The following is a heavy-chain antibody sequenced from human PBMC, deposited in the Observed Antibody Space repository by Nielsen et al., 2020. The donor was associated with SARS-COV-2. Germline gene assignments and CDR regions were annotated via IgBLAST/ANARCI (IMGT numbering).Heavy chain of an antibody. CDR3: AREGGGIAAAAVLDYYYYYMDV. V-gene: IGHV3-21*01. CDR1: GFTFSSYS. CDR2: ISSSSSYI. Sequence: GESLKISCAASGFTFSSYSMNWVRQAPGKGLEWVSSISSSSSYIYYADSVKGRFTIPRDNAKNSLYLQMNSLRAEDTAVYYCAREGGGIAAAAVLDYYYYYMDVWGKGTTVTVSS. D-gene: IGHD6-25*01. J-gene: IGHJ6*03.